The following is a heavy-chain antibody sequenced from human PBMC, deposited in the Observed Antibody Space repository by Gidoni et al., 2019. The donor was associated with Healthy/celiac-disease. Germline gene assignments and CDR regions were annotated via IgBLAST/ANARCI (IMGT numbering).Heavy chain of an antibody. Sequence: VQLQESGPGLVTPSGTLSLTCAVSGGSISSSNWWSWVRQPPGKGLEWIGEIDHSGSTNYNPSLKSRVTISEDKSKNQFSLKLSTVTAADTAVYYCARDTGGLDYCDGMDIWGQGTTVTVSS. CDR1: GGSISSSNW. J-gene: IGHJ6*02. CDR2: IDHSGST. V-gene: IGHV4-4*02. D-gene: IGHD2-8*02. CDR3: ARDTGGLDYCDGMDI.